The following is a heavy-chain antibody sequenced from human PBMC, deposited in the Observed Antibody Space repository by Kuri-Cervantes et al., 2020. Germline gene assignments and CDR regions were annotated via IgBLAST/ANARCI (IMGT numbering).Heavy chain of an antibody. CDR2: INPNSGGT. J-gene: IGHJ5*02. CDR1: GYTFTGYY. D-gene: IGHD5-12*01. CDR3: ARRIGYSGYLGP. V-gene: IGHV1-2*02. Sequence: ASVKVSCKASGYTFTGYYMHWVRQAPGQGLEWMRWINPNSGGTKYAQKFEGRVTMTRDTSISIVYMELSRLRSDDTAVYYCARRIGYSGYLGPWGQGTLVTVSS.